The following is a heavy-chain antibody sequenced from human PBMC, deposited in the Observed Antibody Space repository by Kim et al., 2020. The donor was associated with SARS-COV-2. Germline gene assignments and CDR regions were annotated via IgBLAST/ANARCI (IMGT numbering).Heavy chain of an antibody. D-gene: IGHD3-10*01. J-gene: IGHJ4*02. V-gene: IGHV1-8*01. Sequence: QKFQGRVTMTRNTSISTAYMELSSLRSEDTAVYYCARGGGFDDYYLGDYWGQGTLVTVSS. CDR3: ARGGGFDDYYLGDY.